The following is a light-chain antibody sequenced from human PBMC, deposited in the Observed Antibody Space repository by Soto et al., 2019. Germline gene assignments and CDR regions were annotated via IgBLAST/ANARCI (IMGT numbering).Light chain of an antibody. J-gene: IGKJ4*01. V-gene: IGKV1-5*03. CDR3: QQANSFLLT. CDR2: KAS. CDR1: HSLLSW. Sequence: DIQMTQSPSTLSASVGDSVTITCRASHSLLSWLAWYQQKPGKAPKLLIYKASTIESGVPSRFSGSGSGTEFTLTISSLQPEDCATYYCQQANSFLLTFGGGTKVDIK.